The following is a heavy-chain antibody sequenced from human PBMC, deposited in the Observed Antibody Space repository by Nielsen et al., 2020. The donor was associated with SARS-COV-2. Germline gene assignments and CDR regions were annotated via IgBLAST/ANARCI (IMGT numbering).Heavy chain of an antibody. D-gene: IGHD3-10*01. CDR2: IFYSGGT. CDR1: GASVITDDDR. Sequence: SETLSLTCSVSGASVITDDDRWTWIRQPPGKGLEWIGYIFYSGGTYSKYNPSLESRVTMSVDTSKNQFSLALASVTAADTAVYYCARQMGGETWFFDLWGRGALVTVSS. CDR3: ARQMGGETWFFDL. V-gene: IGHV4-30-4*01. J-gene: IGHJ2*01.